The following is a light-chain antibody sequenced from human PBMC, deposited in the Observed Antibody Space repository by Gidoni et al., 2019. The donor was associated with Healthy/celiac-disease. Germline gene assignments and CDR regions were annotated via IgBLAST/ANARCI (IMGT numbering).Light chain of an antibody. J-gene: IGKJ4*01. V-gene: IGKV3-20*01. CDR1: QSVSSSY. CDR3: QQYGSSPRALT. Sequence: EIVLTQSPGTLSLSPGERATLSCRASQSVSSSYLAWYQQKPGQAPRLLICGASSRATGIPDRFSGSGSGTDFTLTISRLEPEDFAVYYCQQYGSSPRALTFGGGTKVEIK. CDR2: GAS.